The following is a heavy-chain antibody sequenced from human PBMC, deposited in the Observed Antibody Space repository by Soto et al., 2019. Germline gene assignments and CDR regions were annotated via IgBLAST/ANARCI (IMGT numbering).Heavy chain of an antibody. CDR3: ARDDEGGSDCDLGY. CDR1: GFTLSSHA. CDR2: ILSDGSNK. Sequence: QVQLVESGGGVVQPGRSLRLSCAVSGFTLSSHAMHWVRQAPGKGLEWVALILSDGSNKNYADSVKGRFTTSRDNSKNTMYLQMNSLSVEDTAVYYCARDDEGGSDCDLGYWGQGALVTVSS. V-gene: IGHV3-30-3*01. D-gene: IGHD1-26*01. J-gene: IGHJ4*02.